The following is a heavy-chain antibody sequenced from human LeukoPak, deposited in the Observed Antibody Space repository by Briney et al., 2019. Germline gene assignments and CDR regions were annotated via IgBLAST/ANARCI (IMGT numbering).Heavy chain of an antibody. CDR3: ARGECSSTSCYYYYMDV. J-gene: IGHJ6*03. CDR2: INRSGST. D-gene: IGHD2-2*01. CDR1: GGSFSGYY. V-gene: IGHV4-34*01. Sequence: SETLSLTCAVYGGSFSGYYWSWIRQPPGKGLEWIGEINRSGSTNYNPSLKSRVTISVDTSKNQFSLKLSSVTAADTAVYYCARGECSSTSCYYYYMDVWGKGTTVTVSS.